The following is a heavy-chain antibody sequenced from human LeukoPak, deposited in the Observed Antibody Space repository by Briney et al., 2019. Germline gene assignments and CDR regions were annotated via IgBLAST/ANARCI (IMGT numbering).Heavy chain of an antibody. CDR2: IFHIGGTT. D-gene: IGHD3-16*01. V-gene: IGHV4-39*01. CDR1: GGSISGYY. Sequence: SETLSLTCTVSGGSISGYYWGWIRQPPGKGLEWIGSIFHIGGTTYYNPSLKSRVTISVDTSKNQFSLRLSSVTAADTALYYCASAPRQGSIGGLDYWGQGTLVTVSS. J-gene: IGHJ4*02. CDR3: ASAPRQGSIGGLDY.